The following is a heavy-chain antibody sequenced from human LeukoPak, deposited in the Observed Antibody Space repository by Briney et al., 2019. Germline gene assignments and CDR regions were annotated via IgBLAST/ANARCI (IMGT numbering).Heavy chain of an antibody. CDR3: TRDSRHSGSF. V-gene: IGHV3-11*01. CDR2: IGSRGNTI. J-gene: IGHJ4*02. CDR1: GFTFSDYC. Sequence: GGSLRLSCAASGFTFSDYCMGWIRQAPGKGLEWVANIGSRGNTIYYADSVKGRFTISRDNARNSLYLQLNSLRVEDTAVYYCTRDSRHSGSFWGQGTLVSVSS. D-gene: IGHD5-12*01.